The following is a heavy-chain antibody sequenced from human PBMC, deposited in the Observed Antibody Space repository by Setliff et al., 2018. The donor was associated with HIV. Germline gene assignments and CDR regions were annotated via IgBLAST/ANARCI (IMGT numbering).Heavy chain of an antibody. CDR1: GYTFNNYA. Sequence: ASVKVSCKASGYTFNNYALYWVRQAPGRGFEWMGWINTNTGSPTYAQGFTRRFVFSLDPSVRTAYLQITGLKAEDTAVYYCARGGDRMQIWSRFPFDIWGQGTMVTVSS. J-gene: IGHJ3*02. D-gene: IGHD3-10*01. V-gene: IGHV7-4-1*02. CDR3: ARGGDRMQIWSRFPFDI. CDR2: INTNTGSP.